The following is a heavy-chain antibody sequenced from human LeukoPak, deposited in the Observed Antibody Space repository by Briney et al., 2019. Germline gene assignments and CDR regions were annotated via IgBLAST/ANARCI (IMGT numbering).Heavy chain of an antibody. J-gene: IGHJ5*02. CDR3: ARGEQYSSSLQS. CDR2: ISYDGSNK. V-gene: IGHV3-30-3*01. CDR1: GFTFSSSA. Sequence: GGSLRLPCAASGFTFSSSAMHWVRQAPGKGLEWVAVISYDGSNKYYADSVKGRFTISRDNSKNTLYLQMNSLRAEDTAVYYCARGEQYSSSLQSWGQGTLVTVSS. D-gene: IGHD6-13*01.